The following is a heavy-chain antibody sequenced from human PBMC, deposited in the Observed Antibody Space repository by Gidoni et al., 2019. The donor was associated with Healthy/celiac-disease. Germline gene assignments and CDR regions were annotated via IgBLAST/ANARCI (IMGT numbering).Heavy chain of an antibody. Sequence: QVQLQQWGAGLLKPSETLSLTCAVYGGSFSGYYWSWLRQPPGKGLEWIGEINHSGSTNYNPSLKSRVTISVDTSKNQFSLKLSSVTAADTAVYYCARGAGPPESATLYFDYWGQGTLVTVSS. CDR3: ARGAGPPESATLYFDY. J-gene: IGHJ4*02. V-gene: IGHV4-34*01. CDR2: INHSGST. CDR1: GGSFSGYY. D-gene: IGHD1-26*01.